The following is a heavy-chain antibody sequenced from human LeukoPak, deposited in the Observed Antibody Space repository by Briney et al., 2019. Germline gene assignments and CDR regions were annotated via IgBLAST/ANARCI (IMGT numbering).Heavy chain of an antibody. CDR1: GGTFSSYT. CDR3: ARALSGPLDV. D-gene: IGHD3-16*02. Sequence: SVKVSCKASGGTFSSYTISRLRQAPGQGLEWMGRIIPILGIANYAQKFQGRVTITADKSTSTAYMELSSLRSEDTAVYYCARALSGPLDVWGKGTTVTVSS. J-gene: IGHJ6*04. CDR2: IIPILGIA. V-gene: IGHV1-69*02.